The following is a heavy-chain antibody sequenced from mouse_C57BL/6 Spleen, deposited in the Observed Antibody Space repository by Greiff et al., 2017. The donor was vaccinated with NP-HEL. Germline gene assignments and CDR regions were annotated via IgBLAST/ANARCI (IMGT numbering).Heavy chain of an antibody. D-gene: IGHD1-1*01. J-gene: IGHJ3*01. CDR3: ARNYYGSSSAWFAY. CDR2: IYPGDGDT. Sequence: VQLQQSGPELVKPGDSVKISCKASGYAFSSSWLNWVKQRPGKGLEWIGWIYPGDGDTNYNGKFKGKATLTADKSSSTAYMQLSSLTSEDSAVYFCARNYYGSSSAWFAYWGQGTLVTVSA. V-gene: IGHV1-82*01. CDR1: GYAFSSSW.